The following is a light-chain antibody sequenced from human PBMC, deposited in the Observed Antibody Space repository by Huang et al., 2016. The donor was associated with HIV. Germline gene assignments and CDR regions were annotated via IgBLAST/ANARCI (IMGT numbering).Light chain of an antibody. J-gene: IGKJ4*01. V-gene: IGKV3-20*01. CDR2: GAS. CDR1: QSVSSNY. CDR3: QQYDSSPVT. Sequence: EIVLTQSPATLSLSPGDRATLSCRASQSVSSNYLAWYKQNPGQAPRLLIYGASRRATGVPDRFSGSGSGTDFTLTISRLDPEDFAMYYCQQYDSSPVTFGGGTKVEMK.